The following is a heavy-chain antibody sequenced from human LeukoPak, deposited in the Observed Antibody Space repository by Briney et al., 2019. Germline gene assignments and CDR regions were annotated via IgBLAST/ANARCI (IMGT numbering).Heavy chain of an antibody. J-gene: IGHJ4*02. Sequence: GRSLRLSCAASGFTFDDYAMHWVRQAPGKGLEWVSGISWNSGSIGYADSVKGRFTISRDNAKNSLYLQMSSLRAEDTALYYCAKGASSTLGVTSYFDYWGQGTLVTVSS. V-gene: IGHV3-9*01. CDR3: AKGASSTLGVTSYFDY. CDR1: GFTFDDYA. D-gene: IGHD2-21*02. CDR2: ISWNSGSI.